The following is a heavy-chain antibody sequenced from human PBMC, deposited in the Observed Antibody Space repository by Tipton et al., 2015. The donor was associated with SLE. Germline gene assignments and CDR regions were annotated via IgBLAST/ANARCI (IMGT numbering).Heavy chain of an antibody. D-gene: IGHD3-10*02. CDR2: IKEDGSEK. CDR3: ARLFEGYYYYMDV. V-gene: IGHV3-7*01. CDR1: GFTFSNYW. Sequence: SLRLSCAASGFTFSNYWMTWVRQAPGKGLEWVANIKEDGSEKSYVDSVKGRFTISRDNAKNSLYLQMNSLRAEDTAVYYCARLFEGYYYYMDVWGKGTTVTVSS. J-gene: IGHJ6*03.